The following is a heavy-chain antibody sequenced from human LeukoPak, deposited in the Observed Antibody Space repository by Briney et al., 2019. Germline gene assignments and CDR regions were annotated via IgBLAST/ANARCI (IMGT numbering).Heavy chain of an antibody. CDR2: IYNSAIT. D-gene: IGHD6-25*01. Sequence: GGSLRLSCAASGFTLSPNYMSWVRQAPGKGLKGVSVIYNSAITYYADSVKGRFSISRDNSQKTLYLQMNSLRAEDTAVYYCATQAAVWFSNWFDPWGQGTMVTVSS. CDR3: ATQAAVWFSNWFDP. J-gene: IGHJ5*02. CDR1: GFTLSPNY. V-gene: IGHV3-53*01.